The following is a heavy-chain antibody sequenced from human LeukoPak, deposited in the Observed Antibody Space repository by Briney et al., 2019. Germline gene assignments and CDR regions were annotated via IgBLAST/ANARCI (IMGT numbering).Heavy chain of an antibody. D-gene: IGHD4-17*01. CDR2: IRTDGYYT. Sequence: PGGSLRLSCAASGFTFSNSWMHWVRQAPGKGLVWVSNIRTDGYYTTYADSVKGRFTISRDNAKNTLYLQMNSLRAEDTAVYYCCPTMTTSRAYDIWGQGTVVTVSS. J-gene: IGHJ3*02. CDR3: CPTMTTSRAYDI. CDR1: GFTFSNSW. V-gene: IGHV3-74*03.